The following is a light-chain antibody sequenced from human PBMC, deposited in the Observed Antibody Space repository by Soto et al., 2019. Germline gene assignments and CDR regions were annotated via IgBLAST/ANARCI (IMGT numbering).Light chain of an antibody. CDR1: QSLLHSNGYNY. Sequence: DIVMTQSPLSLPVTPGEPASISCRSSQSLLHSNGYNYFDWYLQKPGQSPQLLIYLGSNRASGVXDXXSGGGSGTDFTLKISRVEAEDVGVYYCMQALQTPLTFGQGTRLEIK. J-gene: IGKJ5*01. V-gene: IGKV2-28*01. CDR3: MQALQTPLT. CDR2: LGS.